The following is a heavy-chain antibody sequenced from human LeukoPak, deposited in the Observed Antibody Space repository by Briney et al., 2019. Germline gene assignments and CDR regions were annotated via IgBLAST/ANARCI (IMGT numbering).Heavy chain of an antibody. Sequence: SETLSLTRTVSGGSISSGDYYWSWIRQPPGKGLEWIGYIYYSGSTYYNPSLKSRVTISVDTSKNQFSLKLSSVTAADTAVYYCARSVKMELHYFDYWGQGTLVTVSS. J-gene: IGHJ4*02. V-gene: IGHV4-30-4*01. CDR2: IYYSGST. CDR3: ARSVKMELHYFDY. D-gene: IGHD1-7*01. CDR1: GGSISSGDYY.